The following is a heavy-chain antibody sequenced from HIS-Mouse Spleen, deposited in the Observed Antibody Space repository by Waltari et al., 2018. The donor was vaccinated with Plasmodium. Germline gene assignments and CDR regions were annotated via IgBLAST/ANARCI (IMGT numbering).Heavy chain of an antibody. J-gene: IGHJ2*01. V-gene: IGHV3-9*01. D-gene: IGHD7-27*01. CDR3: AKDPTGDRWYFDL. CDR2: ISGNSGSI. Sequence: EVQLVESGGGLVQPGRSLRLSCAASGFTFDDYAMHWVREAPGKGVEWVSGISGNSGSIGDADSVKGRFTISRDNAKNSLYLQMNSLRAEDTALYYCAKDPTGDRWYFDLWGRGTLVTVSS. CDR1: GFTFDDYA.